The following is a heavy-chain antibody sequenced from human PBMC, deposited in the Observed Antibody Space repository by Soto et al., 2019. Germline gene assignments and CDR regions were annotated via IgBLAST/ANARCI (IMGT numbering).Heavy chain of an antibody. CDR3: ERDVVGKFDP. CDR1: GGTFSSYA. CDR2: IIPIFGTA. V-gene: IGHV1-69*13. D-gene: IGHD3-22*01. Sequence: SVKVSCKASGGTFSSYAISWVRQAPGQGLEWMGGIIPIFGTANYAQKFQGRVTITADESTSTAYMELSSLRSEDTAVYYCERDVVGKFDPWGQGTLVTVSS. J-gene: IGHJ5*02.